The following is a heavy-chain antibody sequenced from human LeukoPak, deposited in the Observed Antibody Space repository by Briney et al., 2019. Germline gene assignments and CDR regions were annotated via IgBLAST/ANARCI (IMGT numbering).Heavy chain of an antibody. D-gene: IGHD3-9*01. CDR1: GFTFSSYS. CDR2: ISSSSSYM. Sequence: GGSLRLSCAASGFTFSSYSMNWVHQAPGKGLEWVSSISSSSSYMYYADSVKGRFTISRDNAKNSLYLRMNSLRAEDTAVYYCARGDYDILTGYSLYYYYGMDVWGQGTTVTVSS. J-gene: IGHJ6*02. V-gene: IGHV3-21*01. CDR3: ARGDYDILTGYSLYYYYGMDV.